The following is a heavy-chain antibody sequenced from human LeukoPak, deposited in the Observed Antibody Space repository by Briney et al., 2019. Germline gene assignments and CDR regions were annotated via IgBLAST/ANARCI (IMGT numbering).Heavy chain of an antibody. J-gene: IGHJ4*02. CDR1: GFVVSSYD. V-gene: IGHV3-7*01. Sequence: GGSLRLSCAASGFVVSSYDMSWVRQAPGKGLEWVANINQDGDEKYYVDSVKGRFTISRDDAQTSVYLQLSSLRPEDTAVYYCAKNKGWELPAELDSWGQGALVIVSS. CDR2: INQDGDEK. D-gene: IGHD2-15*01. CDR3: AKNKGWELPAELDS.